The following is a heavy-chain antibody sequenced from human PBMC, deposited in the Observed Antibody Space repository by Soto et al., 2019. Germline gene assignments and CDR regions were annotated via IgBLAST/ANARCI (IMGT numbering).Heavy chain of an antibody. J-gene: IGHJ5*02. Sequence: KTSETLSLTCTVSGGSVSSGSYYWSWIRQPPGKGLEWIGYIYYSGSTNYNPSLKSRVTISVDTSKNQFSLKLSSVTAADTAVYYCARGGRARAWSGYPNWFDPWGQGTLVTVSS. V-gene: IGHV4-61*01. CDR3: ARGGRARAWSGYPNWFDP. CDR2: IYYSGST. D-gene: IGHD3-3*01. CDR1: GGSVSSGSYY.